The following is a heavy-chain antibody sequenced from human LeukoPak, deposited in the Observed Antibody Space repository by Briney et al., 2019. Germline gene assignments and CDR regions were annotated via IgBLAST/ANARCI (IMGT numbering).Heavy chain of an antibody. Sequence: ASVKVSCKASGYTFTSYGISWVRQAPGQGLEWMGWISAYNGNTNYAQKLQGRVTMTTDTSTSTAYMELRSLRSDYTAVYYCARGSPAVVTPYLDYWGQGTLVTVSS. J-gene: IGHJ4*02. D-gene: IGHD4-23*01. CDR3: ARGSPAVVTPYLDY. V-gene: IGHV1-18*01. CDR1: GYTFTSYG. CDR2: ISAYNGNT.